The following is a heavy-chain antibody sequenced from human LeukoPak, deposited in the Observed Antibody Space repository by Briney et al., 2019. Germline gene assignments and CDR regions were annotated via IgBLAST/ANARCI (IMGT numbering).Heavy chain of an antibody. CDR3: ARAQYNSSWYYFDY. V-gene: IGHV3-53*01. J-gene: IGHJ4*02. CDR2: IYSGGST. CDR1: GFTVSSNY. Sequence: GRSLRLSCAASGFTVSSNYMSWVRQAPGKGLEWVSVIYSGGSTYYADSVKGRFTISRDNSKNTLYLQMNSLRAEDTAVYYCARAQYNSSWYYFDYWGQGTLVTVSS. D-gene: IGHD6-13*01.